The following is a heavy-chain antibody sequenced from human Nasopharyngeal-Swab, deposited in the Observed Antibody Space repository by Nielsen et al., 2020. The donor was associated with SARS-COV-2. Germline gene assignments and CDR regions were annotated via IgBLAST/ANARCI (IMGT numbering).Heavy chain of an antibody. CDR2: IKQDGSEK. Sequence: GESLKISCAASGFTFSSYWMSWVRQAPGKGLEWVANIKQDGSEKYYVDSVKGRFTIPRDNAKNSLYLQMNSLRAEDTAVYYCARASGSGSFDYWGQGTLVTVSS. CDR1: GFTFSSYW. J-gene: IGHJ4*02. CDR3: ARASGSGSFDY. V-gene: IGHV3-7*01. D-gene: IGHD3-10*01.